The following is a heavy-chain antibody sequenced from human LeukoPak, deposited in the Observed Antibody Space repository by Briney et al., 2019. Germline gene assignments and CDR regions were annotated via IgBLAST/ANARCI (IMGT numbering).Heavy chain of an antibody. J-gene: IGHJ6*02. Sequence: GGSLRLSCAASGFTFSSYAMSWVRQAPGKGLEWVSAISGSGGSTYYADSVKGRFTISRDNSKNTLYLQMNSLRAEDTAVYYCAKRIGVRGVIIHYYYGMDVWGQGTTVTVSS. CDR3: AKRIGVRGVIIHYYYGMDV. V-gene: IGHV3-23*01. CDR1: GFTFSSYA. D-gene: IGHD3-10*01. CDR2: ISGSGGST.